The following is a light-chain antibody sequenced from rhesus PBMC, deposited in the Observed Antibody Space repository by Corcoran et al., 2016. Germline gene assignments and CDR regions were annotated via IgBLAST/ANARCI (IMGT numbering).Light chain of an antibody. CDR1: QSVSSS. V-gene: IGKV3-24*01. CDR3: LQHDYWPQYC. CDR2: GVS. Sequence: EIVMTQSPATLSLSPGERATLSCRASQSVSSSLAWYQQKPGQAPRLLIYGVSSRPTGSPARFSGRGSGTDFTLTISSLVPEDVAVYYCLQHDYWPQYCFGQGTRVEIK. J-gene: IGKJ2*01.